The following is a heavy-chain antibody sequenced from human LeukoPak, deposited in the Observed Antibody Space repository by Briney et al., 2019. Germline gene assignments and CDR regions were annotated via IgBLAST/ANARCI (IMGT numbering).Heavy chain of an antibody. J-gene: IGHJ5*02. V-gene: IGHV3-21*01. CDR1: GFTFSSYS. CDR2: ISGSGSSL. Sequence: SGGSLRLSCAASGFTFSSYSMHWVRQAPGKGLEWVSSISGSGSSLDYSDSVKGRFAVSRDNANDSLYLQMNSLRVDDSAVYFCARRVAAGVDPWGQGTRVTVSS. CDR3: ARRVAAGVDP. D-gene: IGHD6-13*01.